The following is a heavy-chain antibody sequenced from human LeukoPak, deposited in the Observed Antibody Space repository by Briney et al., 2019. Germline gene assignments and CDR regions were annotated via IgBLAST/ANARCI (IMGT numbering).Heavy chain of an antibody. CDR1: GYTFTSYG. Sequence: ASVKVSCKASGYTFTSYGISWVRQAPGQGLEWMGWISAYNGNTNYAQKLQGRVTMTTDTSTSTAYMELRSLRSDDTAVYYCAGKLGRSSWFPFDHWGQGTLVTVSS. D-gene: IGHD6-13*01. V-gene: IGHV1-18*01. CDR2: ISAYNGNT. J-gene: IGHJ4*02. CDR3: AGKLGRSSWFPFDH.